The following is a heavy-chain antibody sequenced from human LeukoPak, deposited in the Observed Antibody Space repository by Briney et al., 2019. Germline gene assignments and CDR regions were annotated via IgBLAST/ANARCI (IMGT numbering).Heavy chain of an antibody. Sequence: ASVTVSCKASGGTFSSYGISWVRQAPGQGLEWMGWISAYNGNTNYAQKLQGRVTMTTDTSTSTAYMELRSLRSDDTAVYYCARSRAVTTDVDYWGQGTLVTVSS. J-gene: IGHJ4*02. CDR1: GGTFSSYG. D-gene: IGHD4-17*01. CDR3: ARSRAVTTDVDY. CDR2: ISAYNGNT. V-gene: IGHV1-18*01.